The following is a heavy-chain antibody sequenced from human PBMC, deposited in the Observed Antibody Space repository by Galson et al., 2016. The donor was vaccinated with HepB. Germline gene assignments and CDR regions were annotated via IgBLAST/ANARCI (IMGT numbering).Heavy chain of an antibody. CDR3: VRDMYGSYFAFDI. Sequence: SLRLSCAASGVTFNDYWMHWVRHAPGRGLDWVSRINNDGSSSTYADSVKGRFTISRDNAKNTLYLQMNSLRAEDTTVYYCVRDMYGSYFAFDIWGQGTMVTVSS. J-gene: IGHJ3*02. V-gene: IGHV3-74*01. CDR2: INNDGSSS. D-gene: IGHD1-26*01. CDR1: GVTFNDYW.